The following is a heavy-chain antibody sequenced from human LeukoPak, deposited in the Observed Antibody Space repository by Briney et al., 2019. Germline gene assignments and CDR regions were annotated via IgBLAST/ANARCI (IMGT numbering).Heavy chain of an antibody. CDR1: GVSISSGDYY. J-gene: IGHJ4*02. Sequence: SQTLSLTCTVSGVSISSGDYYWSWIRQPPGKGLEWIGYIYYSGSTYYNPSLKSRVTISVDTSKNQFSLKLSSVTAADTAVYYCARASLKYYFDYWGQGTLVTVSS. CDR2: IYYSGST. CDR3: ARASLKYYFDY. V-gene: IGHV4-30-4*01.